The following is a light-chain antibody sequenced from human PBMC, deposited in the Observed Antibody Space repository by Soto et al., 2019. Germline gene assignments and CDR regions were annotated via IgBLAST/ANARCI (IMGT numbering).Light chain of an antibody. J-gene: IGKJ4*01. CDR2: GAS. V-gene: IGKV3-20*01. Sequence: EIVLTQSPGTLSLSPGERATLSCRASQSVSSSYLAWYQQRPGQAPRLLIYGASSRATGIPDRFSGSGSGTDFSLIISRLEPEDFAVYYCQQFGSSRTFGGGTKVDIK. CDR3: QQFGSSRT. CDR1: QSVSSSY.